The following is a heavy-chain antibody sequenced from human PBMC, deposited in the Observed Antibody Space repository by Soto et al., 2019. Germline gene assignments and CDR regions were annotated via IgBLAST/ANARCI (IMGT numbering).Heavy chain of an antibody. J-gene: IGHJ4*02. CDR2: INHSGST. Sequence: SETLSLTCAVYGGSFSGYYWSWIRQPPGKGLEWIGEINHSGSTNYNPSLKSRVTISVDTSKNQFSLKLSSVTAADTAVYYCARGPYGGPANYWGQGPLVSVSS. CDR3: ARGPYGGPANY. D-gene: IGHD5-12*01. CDR1: GGSFSGYY. V-gene: IGHV4-34*01.